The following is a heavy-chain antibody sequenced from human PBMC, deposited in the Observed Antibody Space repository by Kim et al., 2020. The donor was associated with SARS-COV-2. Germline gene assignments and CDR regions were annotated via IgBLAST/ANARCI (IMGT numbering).Heavy chain of an antibody. CDR3: ARRTSSGWSKWFDP. V-gene: IGHV4-34*01. J-gene: IGHJ5*02. D-gene: IGHD6-19*01. Sequence: IPSLKSRVTISVDTSKNQFSLKLISVTAADAAVYYCARRTSSGWSKWFDPWGQGTLVTVSS.